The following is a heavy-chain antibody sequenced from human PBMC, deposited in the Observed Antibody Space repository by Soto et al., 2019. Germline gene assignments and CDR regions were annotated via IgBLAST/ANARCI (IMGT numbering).Heavy chain of an antibody. J-gene: IGHJ4*01. CDR1: GDIFSGYS. Sequence: QVQLVQSGAEVKKPGSSVKVSCKTSGDIFSGYSISWVRQAPGQGLEWMGGIIPIFGTTNYAPRFHGRVTITADKSTSTVYMGLYSPKAEDTAVYCCARDLGSGYEPGDYWGHGPLVTVSS. V-gene: IGHV1-69*14. D-gene: IGHD5-12*01. CDR2: IIPIFGTT. CDR3: ARDLGSGYEPGDY.